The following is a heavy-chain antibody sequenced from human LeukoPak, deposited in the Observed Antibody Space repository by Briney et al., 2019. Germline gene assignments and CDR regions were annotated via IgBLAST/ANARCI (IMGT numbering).Heavy chain of an antibody. CDR2: IYYSGST. CDR1: GGAISSGDYY. CDR3: ARHSRGDGDYNRFDP. D-gene: IGHD4-17*01. J-gene: IGHJ5*02. V-gene: IGHV4-30-4*02. Sequence: PSETLCLTCTVSGGAISSGDYYWGWIRQPPGKGLEWIGYIYYSGSTYYNPSLKSRVTISVDTSKNQFSLKLNSVTAADTAVYYCARHSRGDGDYNRFDPWGQGTLVTVSS.